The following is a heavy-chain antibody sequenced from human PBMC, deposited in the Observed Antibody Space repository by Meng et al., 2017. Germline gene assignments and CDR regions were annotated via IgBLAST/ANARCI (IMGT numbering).Heavy chain of an antibody. J-gene: IGHJ6*02. CDR3: ARDRNLWFGELLPIYYYGMDV. CDR1: GFTFSSYS. D-gene: IGHD3-10*01. V-gene: IGHV3-21*01. Sequence: GESLKISCAASGFTFSSYSMNGVRQAPGKGLEWVSSISSSSSYIYYADSVKGRFTISRDNAKNSLYLQMNSLRAEDTAVYYCARDRNLWFGELLPIYYYGMDVWGQGTTVTVSS. CDR2: ISSSSSYI.